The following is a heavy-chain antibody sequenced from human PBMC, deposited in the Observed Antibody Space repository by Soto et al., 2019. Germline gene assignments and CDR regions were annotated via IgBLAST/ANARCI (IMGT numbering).Heavy chain of an antibody. CDR2: INHSGST. CDR3: ARRSSSWSPFDY. V-gene: IGHV4-34*01. Sequence: SETLSLTCAVYGGSFSGYYWSWIRQPPGKGLEWIGEINHSGSTNYNPSLKSRVTISVDTSKNQFSPKLSSVTAADTAVYYCARRSSSWSPFDYWGQGTLVTVSS. CDR1: GGSFSGYY. J-gene: IGHJ4*02. D-gene: IGHD6-13*01.